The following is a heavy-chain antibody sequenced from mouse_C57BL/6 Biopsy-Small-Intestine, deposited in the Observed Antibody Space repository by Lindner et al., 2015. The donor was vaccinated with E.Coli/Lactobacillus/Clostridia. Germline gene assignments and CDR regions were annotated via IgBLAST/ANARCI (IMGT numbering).Heavy chain of an antibody. V-gene: IGHV1-81*01. CDR3: ARCWDVHCVMDY. CDR2: IYPRSGNA. CDR1: GYIFTNYG. D-gene: IGHD4-1*01. Sequence: VQLQESGAELARPGASVKLSCKASGYIFTNYGISWVKQRTGQGLEWIGEIYPRSGNAYYNERFEGKATLTADKSSSTAYLALRSLTFEDSAVYFCARCWDVHCVMDYWGQGTSVTVSS. J-gene: IGHJ4*01.